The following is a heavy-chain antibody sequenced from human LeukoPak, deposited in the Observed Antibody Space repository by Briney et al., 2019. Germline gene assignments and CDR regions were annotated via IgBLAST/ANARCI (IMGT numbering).Heavy chain of an antibody. J-gene: IGHJ3*01. CDR3: AREPRGTYWGDAFDL. Sequence: GGSLRLSCAASGFTLSNYSVNWVRQAPGKGLEWVSSISSLSTYIYYADSVKGRFTISRDNAKNSLSLQMNSLRVEDTAVYFCAREPRGTYWGDAFDLWGPGTMVTVSS. CDR1: GFTLSNYS. CDR2: ISSLSTYI. V-gene: IGHV3-21*01. D-gene: IGHD1-26*01.